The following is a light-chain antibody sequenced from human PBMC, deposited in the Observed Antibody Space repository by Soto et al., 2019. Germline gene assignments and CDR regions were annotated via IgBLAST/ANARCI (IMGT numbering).Light chain of an antibody. Sequence: QSVLTQPAPVSGSPGQSITISCTGTSSDIGAYNYVSWYQQYPGKAPKLMIYGVTNRPSGVSNRFSGSKTGNTASLTISGLQAEDEADYYCFSHRSGDSHVFGTGTKVTVL. CDR3: FSHRSGDSHV. J-gene: IGLJ1*01. V-gene: IGLV2-14*01. CDR1: SSDIGAYNY. CDR2: GVT.